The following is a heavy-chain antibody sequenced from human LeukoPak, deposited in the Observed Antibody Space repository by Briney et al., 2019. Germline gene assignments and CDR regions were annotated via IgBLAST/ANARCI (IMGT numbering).Heavy chain of an antibody. Sequence: ASETLSLTCAVYGGSFSGYYWSWIRQPPGKGLEWIGEINHSGSTNYNPSLKSRVTISVDTSKNQFSLKLSSVTAADTAVYYCAGTMVRGYFDYWGQGTLVTVSS. V-gene: IGHV4-34*01. D-gene: IGHD3-10*01. J-gene: IGHJ4*02. CDR3: AGTMVRGYFDY. CDR1: GGSFSGYY. CDR2: INHSGST.